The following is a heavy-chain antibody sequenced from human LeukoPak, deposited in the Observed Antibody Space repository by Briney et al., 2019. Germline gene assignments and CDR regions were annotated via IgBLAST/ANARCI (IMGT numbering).Heavy chain of an antibody. J-gene: IGHJ5*02. CDR3: ARVATGSGWYRSSWSDP. CDR1: GFTFSSYS. CDR2: ISSSSSYI. D-gene: IGHD6-19*01. Sequence: PGGSLRLSCAASGFTFSSYSMNWVRQAPGKGLEWVSSISSSSSYIYYADSVKGRFTISRDNAKNSLYLQMNSLRAEDTAVYYCARVATGSGWYRSSWSDPWGQGTLVTVSS. V-gene: IGHV3-21*01.